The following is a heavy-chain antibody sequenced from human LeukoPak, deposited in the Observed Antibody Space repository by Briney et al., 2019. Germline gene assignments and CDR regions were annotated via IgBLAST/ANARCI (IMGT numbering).Heavy chain of an antibody. J-gene: IGHJ4*02. CDR1: GFTFSSYW. V-gene: IGHV3-74*01. D-gene: IGHD1-26*01. CDR2: INSDGSNT. Sequence: GGSLRLSCAASGFTFSSYWMHWVRQAPGKGLVWVSRINSDGSNTSYADSVKGRFTISRDNAKNTLYLQMNSLRAEDTAVYYCARDRSYSGRYFDYWGQGTLVTVSS. CDR3: ARDRSYSGRYFDY.